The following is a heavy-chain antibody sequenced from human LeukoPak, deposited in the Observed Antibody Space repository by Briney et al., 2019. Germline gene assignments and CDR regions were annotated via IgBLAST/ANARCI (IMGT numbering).Heavy chain of an antibody. Sequence: GASVKVSCKASGYTFTSYDIDWVRQATGQGLEWMGWMNPNSGNTGYAQKFQGRVTMTRNTSISTAYMELSSLRSEDTAVYYCAVFPSEAYYYYYYMDVWGKGTTVTVSS. D-gene: IGHD3-10*01. CDR3: AVFPSEAYYYYYYMDV. CDR2: MNPNSGNT. CDR1: GYTFTSYD. V-gene: IGHV1-8*01. J-gene: IGHJ6*03.